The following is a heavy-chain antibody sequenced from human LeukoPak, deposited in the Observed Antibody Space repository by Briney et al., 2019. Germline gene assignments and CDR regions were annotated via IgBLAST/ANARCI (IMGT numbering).Heavy chain of an antibody. CDR3: ARDPRWAFFDY. V-gene: IGHV3-74*01. CDR1: GFTFSSYW. CDR2: INSDGSST. D-gene: IGHD1-26*01. Sequence: GRSLRLSCAASGFTFSSYWMHWVRQAPGKGLVWVSRINSDGSSTSYADSVKGRFTISRDNAKNTLYLQMNSLRAEDTAVYYCARDPRWAFFDYWGQGTLVTVSS. J-gene: IGHJ4*02.